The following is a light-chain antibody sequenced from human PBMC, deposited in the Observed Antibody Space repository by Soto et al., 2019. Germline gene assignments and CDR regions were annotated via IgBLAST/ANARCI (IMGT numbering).Light chain of an antibody. CDR3: QQDNNCPFS. Sequence: DIVMKQSPASLSVTPGARATLSCRAGQGVTTNFAWYQQKSGQSPRLLIYDVPARATGVPARFSGTGSETDFTLTISGLQSEDSAVYFCQQDNNCPFSFGQGTRLEI. J-gene: IGKJ5*01. CDR2: DVP. CDR1: QGVTTN. V-gene: IGKV3-15*01.